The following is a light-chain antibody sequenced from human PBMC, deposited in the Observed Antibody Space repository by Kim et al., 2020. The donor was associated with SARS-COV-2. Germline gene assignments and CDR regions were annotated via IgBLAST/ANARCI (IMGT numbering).Light chain of an antibody. V-gene: IGLV2-14*03. CDR3: STYTDSVL. Sequence: SLGRSIPISCPGSSSDVGSGHYGSWYRHHPGKAPKLILYDVNLRPSGVSNRFSGSKSGNTASLTISGLRAEDEADYFCSTYTDSVLFGGGTQLTVL. J-gene: IGLJ3*02. CDR1: SSDVGSGHY. CDR2: DVN.